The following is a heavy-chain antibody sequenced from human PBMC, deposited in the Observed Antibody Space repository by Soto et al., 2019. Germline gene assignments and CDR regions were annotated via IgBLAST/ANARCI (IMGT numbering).Heavy chain of an antibody. CDR1: GYTFGIYG. Sequence: AAVKVSCKASGYTFGIYGMHWVRQAPGQSLEWMGWINAVNGNTKYSQKFQGRVTITRDTSASTLYMELSSLTFEDTAVYYCAREESYYHYYMDVWGKETTVTVS. CDR2: INAVNGNT. J-gene: IGHJ6*03. CDR3: AREESYYHYYMDV. V-gene: IGHV1-3*01.